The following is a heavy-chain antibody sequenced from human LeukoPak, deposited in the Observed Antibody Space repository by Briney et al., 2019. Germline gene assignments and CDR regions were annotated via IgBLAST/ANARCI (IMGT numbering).Heavy chain of an antibody. D-gene: IGHD1-26*01. CDR1: GGSFSGYY. J-gene: IGHJ4*02. CDR2: INHSGST. Sequence: SETLSLTCAVYGGSFSGYYWSWIRQPPGKGLEWIGEINHSGSTNYNPSLKSRVTISVDTSKNQFSLKLSSVTAADTAVYYCARGHGWELYYFDYWGQGTLVTVSS. V-gene: IGHV4-34*01. CDR3: ARGHGWELYYFDY.